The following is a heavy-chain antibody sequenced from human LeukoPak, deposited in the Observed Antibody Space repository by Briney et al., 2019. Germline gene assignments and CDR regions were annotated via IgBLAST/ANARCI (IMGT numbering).Heavy chain of an antibody. V-gene: IGHV4-39*07. Sequence: ASETLSLTCTVSGGSISSYYWSWIRQPPGKGLEWIGSIYYSGSTYYNPSLKSRVTISVDTSKNQFSLKLSSVTAADTAVYYCARGDGSGSYYNRLLDYWGQGTLVTVSS. J-gene: IGHJ4*02. CDR2: IYYSGST. CDR3: ARGDGSGSYYNRLLDY. CDR1: GGSISSYY. D-gene: IGHD3-10*01.